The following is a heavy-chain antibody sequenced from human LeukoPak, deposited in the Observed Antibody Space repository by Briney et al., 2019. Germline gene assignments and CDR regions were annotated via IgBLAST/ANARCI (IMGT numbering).Heavy chain of an antibody. CDR2: ISAYNGNT. J-gene: IGHJ5*02. CDR1: GYTFTSYG. D-gene: IGHD6-6*01. Sequence: GASVKVSCKASGYTFTSYGISWVRQAPGQGLEWMGWISAYNGNTNYAQKLQGRVTMTTDTSTSTAYMELRSLRSDDTAVYYCARDEEGYSSSSTGWFDPWGQGTLDTVSS. CDR3: ARDEEGYSSSSTGWFDP. V-gene: IGHV1-18*01.